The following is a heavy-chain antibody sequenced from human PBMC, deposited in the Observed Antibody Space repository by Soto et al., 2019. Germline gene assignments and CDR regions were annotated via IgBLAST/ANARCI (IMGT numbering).Heavy chain of an antibody. D-gene: IGHD3-10*01. CDR3: ARQRIIGNYYGMDVSYEMDV. CDR1: GFTFSTYA. Sequence: QGQLVESGGGVVQPGRSLRLSCVASGFTFSTYAMHWVRQAPGKGLEWVAVIRYDGTNNFYADSVRGRFTISRDNSENMLMMSMDNERADVTDLYYCARQRIIGNYYGMDVSYEMDVGGQSTTV. V-gene: IGHV3-33*01. J-gene: IGHJ6*02. CDR2: IRYDGTNN.